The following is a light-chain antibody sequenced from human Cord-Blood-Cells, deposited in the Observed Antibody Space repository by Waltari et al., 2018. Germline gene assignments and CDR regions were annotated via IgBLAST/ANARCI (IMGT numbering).Light chain of an antibody. CDR3: QQYYSTPYT. J-gene: IGKJ2*01. CDR1: TSVLYSSNNKNY. CDR2: WAS. Sequence: DIVMTQSPASLAVSLGERATINFKSSTSVLYSSNNKNYLAWYQQKPGQPPTLLIYWASTRESGVPDRFSGSGSGTDFTLTISSLQAEDGAVYYCQQYYSTPYTFGQGTKLEIK. V-gene: IGKV4-1*01.